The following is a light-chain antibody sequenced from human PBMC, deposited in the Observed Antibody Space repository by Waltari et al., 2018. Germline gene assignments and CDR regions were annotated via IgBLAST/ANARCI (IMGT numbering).Light chain of an antibody. CDR3: CSYLERTV. J-gene: IGLJ2*01. CDR2: AGT. Sequence: QSALTQPASVSGSPGQSITISCAGTSSDVGGYDLVSWYQHHPDKAPKLLIYAGTKRPSGVSNRFSGSKSGNTASLTISGLQAEDEATYYCCSYLERTVFGGGTKLTVL. CDR1: SSDVGGYDL. V-gene: IGLV2-23*01.